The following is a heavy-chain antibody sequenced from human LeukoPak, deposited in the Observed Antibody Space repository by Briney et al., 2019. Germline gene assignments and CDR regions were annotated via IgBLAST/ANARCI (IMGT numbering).Heavy chain of an antibody. CDR2: ISSSGSTI. CDR1: GFTFSGYE. D-gene: IGHD5-18*01. Sequence: GGSLRLSSGASGFTFSGYEMNWVRQAPGKGLEWVSYISSSGSTIHYADSVEGRFTMSRDNAKNSLYLQMNSLRAEDTAVYYCARDRGYSYGHFDDWGQGTLVTVSS. J-gene: IGHJ4*02. CDR3: ARDRGYSYGHFDD. V-gene: IGHV3-48*03.